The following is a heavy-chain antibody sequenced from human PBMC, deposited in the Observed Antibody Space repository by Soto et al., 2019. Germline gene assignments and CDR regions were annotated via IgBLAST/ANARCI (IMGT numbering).Heavy chain of an antibody. D-gene: IGHD3-3*01. CDR3: AGVINVLRFLEWSPYYYYGMDV. J-gene: IGHJ6*02. CDR1: GGSISSSSYY. Sequence: PSETLSLTCTVSGGSISSSSYYWGWIRQPPGKGLEWIGSIYYSGSTYYNPSLKSRVTISVDTSKNQFSLKLSSVTAADTAVYYCAGVINVLRFLEWSPYYYYGMDVWGQGTTVT. V-gene: IGHV4-39*01. CDR2: IYYSGST.